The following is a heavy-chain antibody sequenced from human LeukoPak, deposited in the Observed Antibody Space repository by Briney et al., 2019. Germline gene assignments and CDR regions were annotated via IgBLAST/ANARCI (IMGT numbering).Heavy chain of an antibody. CDR3: ARRRILPHYYGSGSPFPFDY. Sequence: SETLSLTCAVSGYSISSGYYWGWIRQPPGKGLEWIGSIYHSGSTYYNPSLKSRVTISVDTSKNQFSLKLSSVTAADTAVYYCARRRILPHYYGSGSPFPFDYWGQGTLVTVSS. CDR1: GYSISSGYY. D-gene: IGHD3-10*01. J-gene: IGHJ4*02. V-gene: IGHV4-38-2*01. CDR2: IYHSGST.